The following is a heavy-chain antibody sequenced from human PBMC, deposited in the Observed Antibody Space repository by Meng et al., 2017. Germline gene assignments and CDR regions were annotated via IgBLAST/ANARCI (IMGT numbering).Heavy chain of an antibody. CDR1: GGSISSSSYY. D-gene: IGHD3-22*01. J-gene: IGHJ4*02. CDR2: IYYSGST. V-gene: IGHV4-39*07. Sequence: SCTVSGGSISSSSYYWGWIRQPPGKGLEWIGSIYYSGSTYYNPSLKSRVTISVDTSKNQFSLKLSSVTAADTAVYYCARATYYYDSSGYYYYFDYWGQGTRVTVSS. CDR3: ARATYYYDSSGYYYYFDY.